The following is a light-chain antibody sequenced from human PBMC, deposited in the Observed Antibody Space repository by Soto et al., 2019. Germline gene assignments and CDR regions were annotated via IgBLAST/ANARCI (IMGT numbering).Light chain of an antibody. CDR3: QQYADQFT. J-gene: IGKJ3*01. V-gene: IGKV1-33*01. CDR1: QDIRNY. Sequence: DIPMTQSPSPLSASVGDSVTITCQASQDIRNYLNWYQKKPGKPPKLLIYDASSLEAGVPSRFSGSGSGTDFTFTISSLQPEDFATYYCQQYADQFTFGPGTEVD. CDR2: DAS.